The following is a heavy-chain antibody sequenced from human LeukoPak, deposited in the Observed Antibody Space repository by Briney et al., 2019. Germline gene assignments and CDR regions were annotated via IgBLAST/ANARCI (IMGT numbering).Heavy chain of an antibody. CDR1: GYTFTGHY. V-gene: IGHV1-46*01. Sequence: GASVKVSCKASGYTFTGHYIHWVRQAPGQGLEWMGIINPSDGGATYAQKFQGRVTMTRDTPTSTLYMEVSSLRSEDTAVYYCARPDGVVVPAGPSWGAFDIWGQGTMVTVSS. D-gene: IGHD2-2*01. J-gene: IGHJ3*02. CDR2: INPSDGGA. CDR3: ARPDGVVVPAGPSWGAFDI.